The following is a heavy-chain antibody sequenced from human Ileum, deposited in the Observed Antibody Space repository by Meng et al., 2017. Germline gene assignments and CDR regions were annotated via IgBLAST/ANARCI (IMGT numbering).Heavy chain of an antibody. J-gene: IGHJ5*02. Sequence: VQLQESGPGLVKSSQTLSLTCTVSGGSISSGDYYWSWFRQPPGKGLEWIGYIFDTGPPSYSPPLRSRLSISMDTSKNQFSLRLTSVSAADTAVYYCAASLDGNRFDPWGQGTLVTVSS. D-gene: IGHD1-26*01. V-gene: IGHV4-30-4*01. CDR2: IFDTGPP. CDR3: AASLDGNRFDP. CDR1: GGSISSGDYY.